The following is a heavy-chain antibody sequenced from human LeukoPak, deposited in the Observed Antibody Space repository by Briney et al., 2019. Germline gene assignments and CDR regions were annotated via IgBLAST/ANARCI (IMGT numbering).Heavy chain of an antibody. CDR2: MNPNSGNA. D-gene: IGHD3-3*01. J-gene: IGHJ4*02. Sequence: ASVKVSCKASGYTFAGYDINWVRQATGQGLEWMGWMNPNSGNANSAQKFQGGITMTRDTSISTAYMELSSLRSEDTAVYYCARASYDFWSGYSEWGQGTLVTVSS. V-gene: IGHV1-8*01. CDR1: GYTFAGYD. CDR3: ARASYDFWSGYSE.